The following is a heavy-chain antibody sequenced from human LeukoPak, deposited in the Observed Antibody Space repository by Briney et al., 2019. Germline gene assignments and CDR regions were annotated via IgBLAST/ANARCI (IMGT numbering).Heavy chain of an antibody. J-gene: IGHJ3*02. Sequence: GESLSISGTGSGYRFTSYWISWVRQMPGNGLEWMGRIDPSDSYTNYSPSFQGHLTISADKSISTAYLQWRSLKASDTAMYYCARHQLLGPCFKGVCSDAFDIWGQGTMVTVSS. CDR1: GYRFTSYW. CDR3: ARHQLLGPCFKGVCSDAFDI. CDR2: IDPSDSYT. V-gene: IGHV5-10-1*01. D-gene: IGHD2-8*01.